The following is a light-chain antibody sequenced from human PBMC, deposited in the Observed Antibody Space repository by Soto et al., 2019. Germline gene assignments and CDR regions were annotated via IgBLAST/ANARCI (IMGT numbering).Light chain of an antibody. J-gene: IGKJ1*01. CDR2: GAS. CDR1: QSVSSN. V-gene: IGKV3-15*01. CDR3: QQYNNWPQT. Sequence: EMVMTQSPATLSVSPGERATLSCRASQSVSSNLAWYQQKPGQAPRLLIYGASTRATGIPARFSGSGSGTEFTPTISSLQSEDLAVYFCQQYNNWPQTFGPGTKVEIK.